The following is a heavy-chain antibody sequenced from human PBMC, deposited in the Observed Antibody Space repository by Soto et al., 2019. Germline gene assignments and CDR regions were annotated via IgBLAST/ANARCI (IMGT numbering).Heavy chain of an antibody. V-gene: IGHV1-69*04. J-gene: IGHJ6*03. CDR3: AREPSSLGGDSYYYYYYMDV. CDR2: IIPILGIA. CDR1: GGTFSSYT. D-gene: IGHD2-21*02. Sequence: SVKVSCKASGGTFSSYTISWVRQAPGQGLEWMGRIIPILGIANYAQKFQGRVTITADKSTSTAYMELSSLRSEDTAVYYCAREPSSLGGDSYYYYYYMDVWGKGTTVTVSS.